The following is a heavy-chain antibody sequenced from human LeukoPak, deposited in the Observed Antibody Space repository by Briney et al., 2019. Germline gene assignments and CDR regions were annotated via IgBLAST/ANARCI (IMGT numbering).Heavy chain of an antibody. CDR3: ARGEQWLVIYYYYYGMDV. CDR2: IWYDGSNK. D-gene: IGHD6-19*01. J-gene: IGHJ6*02. CDR1: GFTFSSYG. V-gene: IGHV3-33*01. Sequence: PGGSLRLSCAASGFTFSSYGMHWVRQAPGKGLEWVAVIWYDGSNKYYADSVKGRFTISRDNSKNTLYLQMNSLRAGGTAVYYCARGEQWLVIYYYYYGMDVWGQGTTVTVSS.